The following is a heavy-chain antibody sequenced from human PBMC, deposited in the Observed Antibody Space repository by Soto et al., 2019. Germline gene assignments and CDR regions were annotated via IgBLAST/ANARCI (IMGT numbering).Heavy chain of an antibody. D-gene: IGHD3-10*01. CDR1: GGSISSGGYY. V-gene: IGHV4-31*03. CDR2: IYYSGST. CDR3: ARRSGSSDYYYYMDV. J-gene: IGHJ6*03. Sequence: SETLSLTCTVSGGSISSGGYYWSWIRQHPGKGLEWIGYIYYSGSTYYNPSLKSRVTISVDTSKNQFSLKLSSVTAADTAVYYCARRSGSSDYYYYMDVWGKGTTVTVSS.